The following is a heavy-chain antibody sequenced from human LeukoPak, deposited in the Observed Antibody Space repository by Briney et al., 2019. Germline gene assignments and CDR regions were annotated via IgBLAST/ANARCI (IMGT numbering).Heavy chain of an antibody. Sequence: GGSLRLSCAASGFTFSSYSMNWVRQAPGKGLEWVSYISSSSSTIYYVDSVKGRFTISRDNAKNSLYLQMNSLRAEDTAVYYCARQGPSGWYFFMGAFDIWGQGTMVTVSS. CDR2: ISSSSSTI. CDR3: ARQGPSGWYFFMGAFDI. CDR1: GFTFSSYS. J-gene: IGHJ3*02. V-gene: IGHV3-48*01. D-gene: IGHD6-19*01.